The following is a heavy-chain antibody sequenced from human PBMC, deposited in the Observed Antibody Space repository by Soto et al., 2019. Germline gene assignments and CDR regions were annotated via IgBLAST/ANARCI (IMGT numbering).Heavy chain of an antibody. CDR1: GYSFTSYW. J-gene: IGHJ6*03. Sequence: LGESLKISCKGSGYSFTSYWIGWVRQMPGKGLEWMGIIYPGDSDTRYSPSFQGQVTISADKSISTAYLQWSSLKASDTAMYYCARLPVVSYYHYYMDGWGKGTTVTVSS. CDR3: ARLPVVSYYHYYMDG. CDR2: IYPGDSDT. V-gene: IGHV5-51*01.